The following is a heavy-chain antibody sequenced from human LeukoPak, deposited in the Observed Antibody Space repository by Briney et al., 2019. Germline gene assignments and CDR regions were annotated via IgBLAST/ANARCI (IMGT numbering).Heavy chain of an antibody. J-gene: IGHJ4*02. Sequence: GGSLRLSCAASGFTFSSYGMSWVRQAPGKGLEWVSAISGSGGSTHYADSVKGRFTISRDNSKNTLYLQMNSLRAEDTAVYYCAKDGDTAMVREGYYFDYWGQGTLVTVSS. CDR2: ISGSGGST. D-gene: IGHD5-18*01. V-gene: IGHV3-23*01. CDR1: GFTFSSYG. CDR3: AKDGDTAMVREGYYFDY.